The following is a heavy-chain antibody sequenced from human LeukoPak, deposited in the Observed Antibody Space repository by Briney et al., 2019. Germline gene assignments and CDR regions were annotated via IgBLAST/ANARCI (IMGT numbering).Heavy chain of an antibody. J-gene: IGHJ3*02. Sequence: GGSLRLSCAASGFTFTTAWMSCVRQAPGKGLEWVGRIKSKTDGGTTDYAAPVKGRVSISRDDSINAVYLQMNSLKTDDTAVYYCSTDGPNAFDIWGQGTMVTVSS. CDR1: GFTFTTAW. V-gene: IGHV3-15*01. CDR2: IKSKTDGGTT. CDR3: STDGPNAFDI.